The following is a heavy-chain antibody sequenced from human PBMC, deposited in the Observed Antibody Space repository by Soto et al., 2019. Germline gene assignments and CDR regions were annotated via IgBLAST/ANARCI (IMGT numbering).Heavy chain of an antibody. Sequence: GGSLILSCAASGFTFSSYAMSWVRQAPGKGLEWVSAISGSGGSTYYADSVKGRFTISRDNSKNTLYLQMNSLRAEDTAVYYCAKTWEYCGGHCYSKFAEYFQHWGQGTMVTVSS. CDR2: ISGSGGST. CDR1: GFTFSSYA. D-gene: IGHD2-21*02. J-gene: IGHJ1*01. V-gene: IGHV3-23*01. CDR3: AKTWEYCGGHCYSKFAEYFQH.